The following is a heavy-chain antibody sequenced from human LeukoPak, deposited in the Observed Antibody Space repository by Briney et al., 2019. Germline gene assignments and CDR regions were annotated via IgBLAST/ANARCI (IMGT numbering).Heavy chain of an antibody. V-gene: IGHV1-69*06. CDR2: IIPIFGTA. CDR1: GYTFTSYY. D-gene: IGHD3-3*01. Sequence: GASVKVSCKASGYTFTSYYMHWVRQAPGQGLEWMGGIIPIFGTANYAQKFQGRVTITADKSTSTAYMELSSLRSEDTAVYYCARGHDYYCYYMDVWGKGTTVTVSS. CDR3: ARGHDYYCYYMDV. J-gene: IGHJ6*03.